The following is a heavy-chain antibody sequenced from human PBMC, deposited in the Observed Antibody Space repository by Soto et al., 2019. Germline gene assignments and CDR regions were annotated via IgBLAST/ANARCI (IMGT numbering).Heavy chain of an antibody. CDR2: ISGSGCST. D-gene: IGHD6-13*01. CDR1: GFTFSSYA. J-gene: IGHJ4*02. Sequence: GGSLRLSCAASGFTFSSYAMCWVRQGPGKAMEWVSAISGSGCSTYYADYVKGRFTISRDNSKNKLYLQMNSLRAEDTAVYYCAKDSSIAAAGSLDYWGQGTLVTVSS. V-gene: IGHV3-23*01. CDR3: AKDSSIAAAGSLDY.